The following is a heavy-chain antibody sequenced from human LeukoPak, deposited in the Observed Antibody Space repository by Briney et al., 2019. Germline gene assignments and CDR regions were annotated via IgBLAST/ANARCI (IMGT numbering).Heavy chain of an antibody. CDR1: GGTFSSYA. D-gene: IGHD3-16*01. Sequence: SVKVPCKASGGTFSSYAISWVRQAPGQGLEWMGRIIPIFGIANYAQKFQGRVTITADKSTSTAYMELSSLRSEDTAVYYCARGDYYYYYYGMDVWGQGTTVTVSS. J-gene: IGHJ6*02. CDR3: ARGDYYYYYYGMDV. V-gene: IGHV1-69*04. CDR2: IIPIFGIA.